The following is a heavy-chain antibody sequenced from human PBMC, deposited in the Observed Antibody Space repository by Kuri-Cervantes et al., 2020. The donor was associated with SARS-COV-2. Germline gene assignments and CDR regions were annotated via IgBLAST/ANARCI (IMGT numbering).Heavy chain of an antibody. CDR1: GFTFSGHW. D-gene: IGHD2-8*01. J-gene: IGHJ6*02. V-gene: IGHV3-74*01. CDR3: AREEGPTVYAIDYYYGMDV. CDR2: INPDGSYT. Sequence: GESLKISCAASGFTFSGHWIRWVRQAPGKGLVWVSRINPDGSYTNKADSVKGRFTVSRDNSKNTLYLPMNSLRAEDTAVYYCAREEGPTVYAIDYYYGMDVWGQGTTVTVSS.